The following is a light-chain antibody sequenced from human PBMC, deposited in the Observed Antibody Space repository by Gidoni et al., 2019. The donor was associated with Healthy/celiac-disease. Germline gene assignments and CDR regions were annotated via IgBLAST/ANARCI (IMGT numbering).Light chain of an antibody. J-gene: IGKJ2*02. CDR1: QSISSY. CDR3: QQSNSTPPCA. CDR2: AAS. Sequence: DIQMTQSPSSLSASVGDRVTITCRASQSISSYLNWYQQKPGHAPKLLIYAASSLQTGIPARFSGSGSGTDFTLTISSLQPEDFAIYYCQQSNSTPPCAFGQGTKLEIK. V-gene: IGKV1-39*01.